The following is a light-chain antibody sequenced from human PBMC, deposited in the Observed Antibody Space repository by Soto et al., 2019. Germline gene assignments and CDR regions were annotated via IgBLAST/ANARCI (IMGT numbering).Light chain of an antibody. CDR2: WAS. CDR1: QSGFDYSSAKNS. J-gene: IGKJ2*01. Sequence: DIVLTQSPESLSVSLGERATINCKSSQSGFDYSSAKNSLAWLQQKPGQPPKLLIYWASTRQSVVPVRFSGSGSVTGFTFAVTSLQAEDVAIYYCQQYHATPYTFGKGTKLEI. V-gene: IGKV4-1*01. CDR3: QQYHATPYT.